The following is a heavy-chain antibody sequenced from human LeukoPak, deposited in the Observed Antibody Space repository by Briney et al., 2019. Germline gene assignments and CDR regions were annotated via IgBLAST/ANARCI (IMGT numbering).Heavy chain of an antibody. CDR3: ARVIPSDYDFWSGYYLDAFDI. Sequence: SETLSLTCTVSGGSISSSSYYWGWIRQPPGKGLEWIGYIYYSGSTNYNPSLKSRVTISVDTSKNQFSLKLSSVTAADTAVYYCARVIPSDYDFWSGYYLDAFDIWGQGTMVTVSS. CDR1: GGSISSSSYY. V-gene: IGHV4-61*05. CDR2: IYYSGST. J-gene: IGHJ3*02. D-gene: IGHD3-3*01.